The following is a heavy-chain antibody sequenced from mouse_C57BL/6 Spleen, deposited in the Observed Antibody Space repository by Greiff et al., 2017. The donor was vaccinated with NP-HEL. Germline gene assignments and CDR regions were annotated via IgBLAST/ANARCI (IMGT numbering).Heavy chain of an antibody. Sequence: EVKLMESGGGLVKPGGSLKLSCAASGFTFSSYAMSWVRQTPEKRLEWVATISDGGSYTYYPDNVKGRFTISRDNAKNNLYLQMSHLKSEDTAMYYCARGGRNWDVEDAMDYWGQGTSVTVSS. CDR1: GFTFSSYA. CDR2: ISDGGSYT. V-gene: IGHV5-4*03. J-gene: IGHJ4*01. CDR3: ARGGRNWDVEDAMDY. D-gene: IGHD4-1*01.